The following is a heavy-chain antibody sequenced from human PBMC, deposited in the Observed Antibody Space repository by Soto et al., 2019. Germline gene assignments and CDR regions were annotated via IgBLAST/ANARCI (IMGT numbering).Heavy chain of an antibody. Sequence: QLQLQESGSGLVKPPQTLSLTCAVSGGSISSDGYSWIWIRQPPGKGLEWIGYSYHGGDAYYNPSLKSRVTLSVDRSKNQFALNLSSVTAADTALYYCARGEAYCSGGTCYYRFDPWGQGTLVTVSS. CDR2: SYHGGDA. CDR1: GGSISSDGYS. J-gene: IGHJ5*02. CDR3: ARGEAYCSGGTCYYRFDP. V-gene: IGHV4-30-2*01. D-gene: IGHD2-15*01.